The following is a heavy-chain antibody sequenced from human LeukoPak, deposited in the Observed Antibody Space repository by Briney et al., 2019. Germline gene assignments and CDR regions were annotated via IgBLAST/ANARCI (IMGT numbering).Heavy chain of an antibody. CDR1: GYTFTSYY. CDR3: ARDSHTYDILTGYYDAFDI. Sequence: GASVKVSCKASGYTFTSYYMHWVRQAPGQGLEWMGIINPSGGSTSYAQKFQGRVTITADESTSTAYMELSSLRSEDTAVYYCARDSHTYDILTGYYDAFDIWGQGTMVTVSS. CDR2: INPSGGST. J-gene: IGHJ3*02. V-gene: IGHV1-46*01. D-gene: IGHD3-9*01.